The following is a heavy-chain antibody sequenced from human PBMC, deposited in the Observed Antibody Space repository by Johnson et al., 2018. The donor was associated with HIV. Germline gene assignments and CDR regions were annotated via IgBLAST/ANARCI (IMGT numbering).Heavy chain of an antibody. J-gene: IGHJ3*02. D-gene: IGHD3-22*01. CDR2: IYSGGST. Sequence: VQLVESGGGLIQPGGSLRLSCAASGFTVSSNYMSWVRQAPGKGLEWVSVIYSGGSTYYADSVKGRFTISRDNSKNTPYLQMNSLSAEDTAVYYCARETSSYYYDSSGYYSHDAFDIWGQGTMVTVSS. V-gene: IGHV3-53*01. CDR3: ARETSSYYYDSSGYYSHDAFDI. CDR1: GFTVSSNY.